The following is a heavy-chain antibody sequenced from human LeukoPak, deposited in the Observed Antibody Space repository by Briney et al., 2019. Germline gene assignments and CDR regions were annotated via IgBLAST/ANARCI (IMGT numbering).Heavy chain of an antibody. D-gene: IGHD6-19*01. V-gene: IGHV1-46*01. J-gene: IGHJ4*02. CDR3: ARAQQWMAHYLDY. CDR2: IIASGGST. Sequence: ASVKVSCKASGYTFTSYYMHWVRQAPGQGLEGMGIIIASGGSTSYAQKFQGRVTMTRDTYTSTVYMELSSLRSEDTAVYYCARAQQWMAHYLDYWGQGTLVTVSS. CDR1: GYTFTSYY.